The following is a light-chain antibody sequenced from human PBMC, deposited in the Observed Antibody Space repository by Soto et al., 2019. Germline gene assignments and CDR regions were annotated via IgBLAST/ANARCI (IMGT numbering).Light chain of an antibody. Sequence: QPVLTQPASVSGSPGQSITISCTGTSSDVGRYNYVSWYQQHPGKAPKVMIYDVNNRPSGVSNRFSGSKSGNTASLTISGLQAEDEAHYYCSSYTSSSTPFVFGTGTKVTVL. CDR2: DVN. CDR1: SSDVGRYNY. V-gene: IGLV2-14*03. J-gene: IGLJ1*01. CDR3: SSYTSSSTPFV.